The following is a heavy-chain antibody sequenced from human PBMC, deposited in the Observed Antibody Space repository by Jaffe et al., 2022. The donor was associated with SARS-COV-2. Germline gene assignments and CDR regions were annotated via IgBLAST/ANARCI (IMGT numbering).Heavy chain of an antibody. CDR3: AREGFYDIPEVLYNGIDV. D-gene: IGHD3-22*01. J-gene: IGHJ6*02. CDR1: GGSFNTFA. V-gene: IGHV1-69*01. CDR2: IIPMFGSA. Sequence: QLQLVQSGPEVKKPGSSVKVSCKASGGSFNTFAFTWVRQAPGQGLEWMGGIIPMFGSANYAQKFQGRVTITADESTSTVYMELSSLKSEDTAVYYCAREGFYDIPEVLYNGIDVWGQGTTVTVSS.